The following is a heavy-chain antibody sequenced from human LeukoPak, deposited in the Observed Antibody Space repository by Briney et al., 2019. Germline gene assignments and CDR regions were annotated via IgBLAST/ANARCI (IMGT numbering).Heavy chain of an antibody. CDR3: ARDPFYGDADFDH. Sequence: GGSLRLSCAASGFTFSSYWMHWVRQAPGKGLVWVSRINSDGSTTSYADSVKGRFTISRDNAKNTVYLQMNSLRVEDTAVCYCARDPFYGDADFDHWGQGALVTVSS. J-gene: IGHJ4*02. D-gene: IGHD4-17*01. CDR1: GFTFSSYW. V-gene: IGHV3-74*01. CDR2: INSDGSTT.